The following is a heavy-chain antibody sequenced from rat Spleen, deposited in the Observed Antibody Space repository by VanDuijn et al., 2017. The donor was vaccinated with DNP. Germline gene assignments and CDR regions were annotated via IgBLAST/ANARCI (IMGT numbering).Heavy chain of an antibody. Sequence: LVESGGGLVPPGRSIKLSCAASGFTFRSFPMAWVRQAPTKGLEWVATFSTRGDDTYYRDSVKDRFTISRDNAKSILYLQMNGLKSEDTATYYCTRQLGLDYWGQGVMVTVSS. CDR2: FSTRGDDT. J-gene: IGHJ2*01. CDR1: GFTFRSFP. V-gene: IGHV5-46*01. D-gene: IGHD5-1*01. CDR3: TRQLGLDY.